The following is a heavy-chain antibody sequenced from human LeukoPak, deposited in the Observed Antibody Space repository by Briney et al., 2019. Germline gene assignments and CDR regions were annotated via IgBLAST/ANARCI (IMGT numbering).Heavy chain of an antibody. CDR3: ARRRLGYYFDY. Sequence: SETLSLTCGVYGGSFSGYYWSWIRQPPGKGLEWIGEINPRGSTNYNPSLKSRVTLSADTSKDQFSLTLNSVTAADTAVYYCARRRLGYYFDYWGQGTLVTVSS. CDR1: GGSFSGYY. V-gene: IGHV4-34*01. J-gene: IGHJ4*02. CDR2: INPRGST. D-gene: IGHD5-24*01.